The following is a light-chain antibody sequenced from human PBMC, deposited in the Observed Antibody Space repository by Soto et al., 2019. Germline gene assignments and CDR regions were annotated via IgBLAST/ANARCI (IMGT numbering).Light chain of an antibody. CDR2: SNI. J-gene: IGLJ3*02. CDR3: AAWDNSLNGRV. Sequence: QSVLTQPPSASGTPGQRVTISCSGSNSNSGSNYVYWYQQFPGTAPKLLIYSNIQRPSGVPARFSGSKSGTTAYLAISGLRSEDEADYYCAAWDNSLNGRVFCGGTQLTVL. V-gene: IGLV1-47*02. CDR1: NSNSGSNY.